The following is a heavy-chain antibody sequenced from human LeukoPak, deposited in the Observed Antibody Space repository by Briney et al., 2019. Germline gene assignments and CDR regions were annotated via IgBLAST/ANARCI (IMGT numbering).Heavy chain of an antibody. CDR3: ARVGADCGGSRCYSNFYMDV. D-gene: IGHD2-15*01. CDR1: GDSVSSNSVA. Sequence: SQTLSLTCASSGDSVSSNSVAWNWIRQSPSRGLEWLGRTYYRSKWVNDYAVSVKSRLTINPDTSKNQVSLQLNSVTPEDTAVYYCARVGADCGGSRCYSNFYMDVWGKGTTVTVSS. V-gene: IGHV6-1*01. J-gene: IGHJ6*03. CDR2: TYYRSKWVN.